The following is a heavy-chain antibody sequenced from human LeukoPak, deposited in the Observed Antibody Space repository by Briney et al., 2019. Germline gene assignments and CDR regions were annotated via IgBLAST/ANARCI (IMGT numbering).Heavy chain of an antibody. CDR3: ARPTWSYNAFDI. CDR2: ISSSSTYI. Sequence: GGSLRLSCTASGFTFNNYNQNWVRQAPGKGLEWVSSISSSSTYIYYADSVKGRFTVSRDNAKSSVYLQMNSLRSEDTAVYYCARPTWSYNAFDIWGRGTLVTVSS. J-gene: IGHJ3*02. D-gene: IGHD2-15*01. CDR1: GFTFNNYN. V-gene: IGHV3-21*01.